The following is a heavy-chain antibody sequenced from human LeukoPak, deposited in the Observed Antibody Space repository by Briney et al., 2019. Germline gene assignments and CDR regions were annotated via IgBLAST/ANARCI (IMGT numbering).Heavy chain of an antibody. Sequence: SETLSLTCTVSGDSISTYYWSWIRQPPGKELEWIGYIYFSGTTKYSPSLKSRVTISVDTSKDQFSLSLSSVTAADTAVYYCLRYVLRGVIADYRGQGTPVTVS. D-gene: IGHD3-10*01. CDR3: LRYVLRGVIADY. CDR2: IYFSGTT. J-gene: IGHJ4*02. CDR1: GDSISTYY. V-gene: IGHV4-4*09.